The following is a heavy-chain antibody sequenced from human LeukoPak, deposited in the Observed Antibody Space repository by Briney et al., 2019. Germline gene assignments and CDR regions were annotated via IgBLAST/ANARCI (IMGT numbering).Heavy chain of an antibody. CDR3: ARGWVDYFDY. J-gene: IGHJ4*02. D-gene: IGHD2-15*01. V-gene: IGHV4-34*01. CDR2: INHSGST. CDR1: GGSFSGYY. Sequence: PSETLSLTCAVYGGSFSGYYWSWIRQPSGKGLEWIGEINHSGSTNYNPSLKSRVTISVDTSKNQFSLKLSSVTAADTAVYYCARGWVDYFDYWGQGTLVTVSS.